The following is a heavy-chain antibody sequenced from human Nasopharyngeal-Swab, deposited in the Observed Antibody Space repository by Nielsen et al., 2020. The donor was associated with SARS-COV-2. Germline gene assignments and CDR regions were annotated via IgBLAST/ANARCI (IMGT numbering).Heavy chain of an antibody. CDR2: ISDSGTTM. V-gene: IGHV3-11*01. CDR3: ARGPSSSQFDP. J-gene: IGHJ5*02. CDR1: GFPFSDYY. D-gene: IGHD6-13*01. Sequence: GESLKISCVGSGFPFSDYYMSWIRQAPGKGLEWVSYISDSGTTMYADSVKGRFTISRDNARKSVYLQLNSLRAEDTAVYYCARGPSSSQFDPWGQGRLVTVSS.